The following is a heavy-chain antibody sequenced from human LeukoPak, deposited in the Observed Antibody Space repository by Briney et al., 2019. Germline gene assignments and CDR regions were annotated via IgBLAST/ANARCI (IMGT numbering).Heavy chain of an antibody. V-gene: IGHV4-39*01. CDR2: SYYSGST. D-gene: IGHD2-2*01. CDR3: ARLPGAAATYYYYYMDV. Sequence: NPSGTLSVTCTVPGGSISSSSYYWGWIRHPPGKWLEWIGCSYYSGSTYYNPSLKSRVTIPVDASKNQFSLKLSAVPAADTAVYYCARLPGAAATYYYYYMDVWGKGTTVTGSS. CDR1: GGSISSSSYY. J-gene: IGHJ6*03.